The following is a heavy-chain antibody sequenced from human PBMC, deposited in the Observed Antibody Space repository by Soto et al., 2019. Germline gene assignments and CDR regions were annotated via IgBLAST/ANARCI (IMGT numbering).Heavy chain of an antibody. Sequence: EVQLVESGGVVVQPGGSLRLSCAASGFTFDDYTMHWVRQAPGKGLEWVSLITWDGDSTYYADSVKGRFTISRENSKNSLYLQMNSLRTEDTALYYCAKETWSGYYTGYFDNWGQGTLVTVSS. V-gene: IGHV3-43*01. CDR2: ITWDGDST. J-gene: IGHJ4*02. CDR1: GFTFDDYT. CDR3: AKETWSGYYTGYFDN. D-gene: IGHD3-3*01.